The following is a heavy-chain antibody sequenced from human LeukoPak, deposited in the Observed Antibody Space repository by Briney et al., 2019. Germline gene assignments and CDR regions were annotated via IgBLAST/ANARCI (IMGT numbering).Heavy chain of an antibody. D-gene: IGHD3-22*01. CDR3: AKDDYYDTSGYRD. Sequence: GGSLRLSCAASGFTFSSYSMNWVRQAPGKGLEWVSYISSSSSTIYYADSVKGRFTISRDNSKNTLYLQMNSLRAEDTAVYYCAKDDYYDTSGYRDWGQGTLVTVSS. CDR2: ISSSSSTI. V-gene: IGHV3-48*01. J-gene: IGHJ4*02. CDR1: GFTFSSYS.